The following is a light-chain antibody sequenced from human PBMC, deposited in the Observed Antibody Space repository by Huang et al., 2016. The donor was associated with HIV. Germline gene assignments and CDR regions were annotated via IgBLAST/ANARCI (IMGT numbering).Light chain of an antibody. CDR1: QSVSSN. CDR3: QQYNNWPWT. V-gene: IGKV3-15*01. CDR2: GAS. J-gene: IGKJ1*01. Sequence: EKVMTQSPATLSVSPGERATLSCRARQSVSSNLACYQQKPGQAPRLPMYGASTRATGSPARFSGSGSGTEFTLTISSLQSEDFAVYYCQQYNNWPWTFGQGTKVEIK.